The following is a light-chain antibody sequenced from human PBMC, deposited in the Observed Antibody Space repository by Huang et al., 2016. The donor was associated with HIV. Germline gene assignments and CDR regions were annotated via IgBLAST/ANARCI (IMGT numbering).Light chain of an antibody. CDR2: GAS. Sequence: EIVMTQSPATLSVSPGERATLSCRASQRISSNVAWYQQKPGQAPRLLIYGASTRATGIPARFSGSGSGTEFTRTIISLQSEDFAVYYCQQYNDWPPEYTFGQGTRLEIK. V-gene: IGKV3-15*01. CDR1: QRISSN. CDR3: QQYNDWPPEYT. J-gene: IGKJ2*01.